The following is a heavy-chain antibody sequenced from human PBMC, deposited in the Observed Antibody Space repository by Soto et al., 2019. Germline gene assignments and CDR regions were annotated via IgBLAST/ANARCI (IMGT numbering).Heavy chain of an antibody. Sequence: QLHLVQSGAVVKKPGASVTVSCSASGYPVTAYYMHWVRQAPGRGLEWMGGINPATGAAKYTQTFRGRVTMTRATSTRTVFVELSGLTSEDTAVFYGARGGGVGVAGSAAFDMWGQGTLVTVSS. CDR3: ARGGGVGVAGSAAFDM. J-gene: IGHJ3*02. D-gene: IGHD3-3*01. CDR2: INPATGAA. V-gene: IGHV1-2*02. CDR1: GYPVTAYY.